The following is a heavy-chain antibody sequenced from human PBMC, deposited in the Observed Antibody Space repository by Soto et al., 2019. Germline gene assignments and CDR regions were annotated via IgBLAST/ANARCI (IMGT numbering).Heavy chain of an antibody. CDR1: GGSITRRNHY. CDR2: IHQTGTT. CDR3: STYSYYDHRSGYTDS. Sequence: PSETLSLTCTVSGGSITRRNHYWGWVRQPPGKGLEWVASIHQTGTTYYNPSLRSRITMSIDTSNNRFSLSLTSVTAADTDTYLCSTYSYYDHRSGYTDSWGKGTLVTVSS. V-gene: IGHV4-39*01. D-gene: IGHD3-16*01. J-gene: IGHJ4*02.